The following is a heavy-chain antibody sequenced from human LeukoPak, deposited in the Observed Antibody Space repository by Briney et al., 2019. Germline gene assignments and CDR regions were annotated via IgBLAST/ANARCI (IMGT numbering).Heavy chain of an antibody. J-gene: IGHJ4*02. Sequence: PGGSLRLSRAASGFTFSSYAMSWVRQAPGKGLEWVSAISGSGSSTYYADSVKGRFTISRDNSKNTLYLQMNSLRAEDTAVYYCAKASYSSSWWVVDYWGQGTLVTVSS. CDR1: GFTFSSYA. CDR2: ISGSGSST. V-gene: IGHV3-23*01. D-gene: IGHD6-6*01. CDR3: AKASYSSSWWVVDY.